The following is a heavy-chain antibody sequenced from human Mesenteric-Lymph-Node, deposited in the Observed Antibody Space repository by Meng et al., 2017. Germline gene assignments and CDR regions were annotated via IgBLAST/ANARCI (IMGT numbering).Heavy chain of an antibody. CDR1: GGSLDNSDYF. Sequence: QRQEAGQGLVKLSETLSLTCPVSGGSLDNSDYFWDWIRQPPGKGLEWIGYIYYSGSTYYNPSLKSRVTISVDTSKNQFSLKLSSVTAADTAVYYCARGPSRWLQFSFDYWGQGTLVTVSS. CDR2: IYYSGST. J-gene: IGHJ4*02. D-gene: IGHD5-24*01. CDR3: ARGPSRWLQFSFDY. V-gene: IGHV4-31*03.